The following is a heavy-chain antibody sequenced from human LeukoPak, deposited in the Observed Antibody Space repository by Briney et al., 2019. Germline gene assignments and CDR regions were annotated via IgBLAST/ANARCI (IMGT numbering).Heavy chain of an antibody. CDR1: GGSFSGYY. Sequence: PSETLSLTCAVYGGSFSGYYWSWIRQPPGKGLEWIGEINHSGSTNYNPSLKSRVTISVDTPKNQFSLKLSSVTAADTAVYYCARHPPYGSRNWGSYYFDYWGQGTLVTVSS. V-gene: IGHV4-34*01. D-gene: IGHD3-10*01. J-gene: IGHJ4*02. CDR3: ARHPPYGSRNWGSYYFDY. CDR2: INHSGST.